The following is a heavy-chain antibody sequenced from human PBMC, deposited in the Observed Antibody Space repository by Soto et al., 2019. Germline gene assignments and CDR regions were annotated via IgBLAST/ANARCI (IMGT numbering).Heavy chain of an antibody. V-gene: IGHV1-8*01. CDR1: GYTFTSYD. J-gene: IGHJ2*01. CDR3: ARGANVIHCSGGSCYSGFFWYFDL. D-gene: IGHD2-15*01. Sequence: ASVKVSCKASGYTFTSYDINWVRQATGQGLEWMGWMNPNSGNTGYAQKFQGRVTMTRNTSISTAYMELSSLRSEDTAVYYCARGANVIHCSGGSCYSGFFWYFDLWGRGTLVTVSS. CDR2: MNPNSGNT.